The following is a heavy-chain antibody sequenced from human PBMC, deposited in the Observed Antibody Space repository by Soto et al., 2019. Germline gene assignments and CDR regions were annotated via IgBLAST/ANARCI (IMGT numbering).Heavy chain of an antibody. CDR1: GYTFTSYA. CDR3: ARDWEEAFNWNDHLYYHGMDV. J-gene: IGHJ6*02. V-gene: IGHV1-3*01. Sequence: ASVKVSCKASGYTFTSYAMHWVRQAPGQRLEWMGWINAGNGNTKYSQKFQGRVTITRDTSASTAYMELSSLRSEDTAVYYCARDWEEAFNWNDHLYYHGMDVWG. D-gene: IGHD1-1*01. CDR2: INAGNGNT.